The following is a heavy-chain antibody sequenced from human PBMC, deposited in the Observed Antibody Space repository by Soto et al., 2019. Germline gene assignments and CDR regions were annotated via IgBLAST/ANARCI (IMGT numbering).Heavy chain of an antibody. D-gene: IGHD2-2*01. CDR2: IIPIFGTA. J-gene: IGHJ6*02. V-gene: IGHV1-69*01. Sequence: QVQLVQSGAEVKKPGSSVKVSCKASGGTFSSYAISWVRQAPGQGLEWMGGIIPIFGTANYAQKFQGRVTITADESTSTAYMELSSLRSEDTAVYYCARGFVVVPAAYYYYYGMDVWGHGTTVTVSS. CDR3: ARGFVVVPAAYYYYYGMDV. CDR1: GGTFSSYA.